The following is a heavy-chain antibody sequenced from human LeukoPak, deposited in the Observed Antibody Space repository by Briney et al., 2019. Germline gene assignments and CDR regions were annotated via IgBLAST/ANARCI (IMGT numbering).Heavy chain of an antibody. V-gene: IGHV1-69*06. CDR3: ARDTDLEEIQLWPQGAFDI. J-gene: IGHJ3*02. CDR2: IIPIFGTA. Sequence: SVKVSCKASGGTFSSYAISWVRQAPGQGLEWMGGIIPIFGTANYAQKFQGRVTVTADKSTSTAYMELSSLRSEDTAVYYCARDTDLEEIQLWPQGAFDIWGQGTMVTVSS. CDR1: GGTFSSYA. D-gene: IGHD5-18*01.